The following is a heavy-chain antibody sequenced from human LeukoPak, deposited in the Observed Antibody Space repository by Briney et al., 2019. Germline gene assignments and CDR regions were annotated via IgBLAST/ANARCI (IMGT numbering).Heavy chain of an antibody. CDR3: AAEGDALAFDI. CDR2: IWYDGSNK. J-gene: IGHJ3*02. V-gene: IGHV3-33*01. Sequence: GRSLRLSCAASGFTFSSYGMHWVRQAPGKGLEWVAVIWYDGSNKYYADSVKGRFTISRDNSKNTLYLQMNSLRAEDTAAYYCAAEGDALAFDIWGQGTMVTVSS. CDR1: GFTFSSYG. D-gene: IGHD2-21*02.